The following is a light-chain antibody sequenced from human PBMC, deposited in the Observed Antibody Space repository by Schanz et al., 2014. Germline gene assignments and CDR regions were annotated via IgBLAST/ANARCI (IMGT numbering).Light chain of an antibody. J-gene: IGKJ1*01. CDR2: LGS. Sequence: DIVMTQSPLSLPVTPGEPASISCRSSQSLLHSNGYNYLDWYLQKPGQSPQLLIYLGSNRASGVPDRFSGSGSGPVFTLTISSVEAEDVGVHYCMQALQAPVTFGQGTKVEIK. CDR1: QSLLHSNGYNY. V-gene: IGKV2-28*01. CDR3: MQALQAPVT.